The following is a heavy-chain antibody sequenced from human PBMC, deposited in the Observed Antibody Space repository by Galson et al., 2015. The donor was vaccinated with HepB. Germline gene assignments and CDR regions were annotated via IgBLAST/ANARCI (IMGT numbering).Heavy chain of an antibody. CDR2: ISAYNGDT. CDR1: GYTFTRYG. Sequence: SVKVSCKASGYTFTRYGISWVRQAPGQGLEWMGWISAYNGDTNYEQKLQGRVPMTTDTSTSTAHMDLGSLRSDGAAVYYGARGGLRRYYYYDMDVWGKGTTVTVSS. J-gene: IGHJ6*03. D-gene: IGHD2-21*01. V-gene: IGHV1-18*01. CDR3: ARGGLRRYYYYDMDV.